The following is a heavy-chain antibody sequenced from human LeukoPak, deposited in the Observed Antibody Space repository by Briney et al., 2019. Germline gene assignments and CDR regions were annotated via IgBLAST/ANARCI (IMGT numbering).Heavy chain of an antibody. Sequence: ASVKVSCKASGYTFTGYYMHWVRQAPGQGLEWMGWINPNSGGTNYAQKFQGRVTMTRDTSISTAYMELSRLRSEDMAVYYCANPLSYYSSSWYGIDYWGQGTLVTVSS. CDR1: GYTFTGYY. J-gene: IGHJ4*02. CDR2: INPNSGGT. D-gene: IGHD6-13*01. CDR3: ANPLSYYSSSWYGIDY. V-gene: IGHV1-2*02.